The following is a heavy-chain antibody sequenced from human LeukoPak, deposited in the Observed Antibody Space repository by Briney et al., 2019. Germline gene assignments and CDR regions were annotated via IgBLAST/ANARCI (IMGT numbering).Heavy chain of an antibody. J-gene: IGHJ4*02. D-gene: IGHD6-19*01. Sequence: GGSLRLSCATSRIGLSNFWMSRVRQAPGKGLEWVASIKQDGSERNYVDSVKGRFTISRDNAKNSLYLQMNSLRVEDTAVYYCARGGAVAGLDYWGQGTLVTVSS. V-gene: IGHV3-7*01. CDR3: ARGGAVAGLDY. CDR2: IKQDGSER. CDR1: RIGLSNFW.